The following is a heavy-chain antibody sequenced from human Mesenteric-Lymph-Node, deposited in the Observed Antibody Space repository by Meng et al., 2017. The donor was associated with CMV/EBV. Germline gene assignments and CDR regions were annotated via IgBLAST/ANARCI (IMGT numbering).Heavy chain of an antibody. Sequence: GGSLRLSCAASGFTFSSYSMNWVRQAPGKGLEWVSSISSSSSYIYYADSVKGRFTISRDNAKNSLYLQMNSLRAEDTAVYYCARDVRVGTIFGVVTDYYYYGMDVWGQGTTVTVSS. V-gene: IGHV3-21*01. D-gene: IGHD3-3*01. CDR3: ARDVRVGTIFGVVTDYYYYGMDV. CDR2: ISSSSSYI. CDR1: GFTFSSYS. J-gene: IGHJ6*02.